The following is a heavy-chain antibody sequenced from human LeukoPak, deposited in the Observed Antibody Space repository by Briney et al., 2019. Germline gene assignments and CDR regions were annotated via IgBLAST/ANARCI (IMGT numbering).Heavy chain of an antibody. CDR1: GFTFSSYW. CDR3: AAELYYGDQNFDY. CDR2: IKQDGSEK. Sequence: GGSLRLSCAASGFTFSSYWMSWVRQAPGKGLEWVANIKQDGSEKYYVDSVKGRFTISRDNAKNSLNLQMNSLRAEDTAVYYCAAELYYGDQNFDYWGQGTLVTVSS. V-gene: IGHV3-7*01. J-gene: IGHJ4*02. D-gene: IGHD4-17*01.